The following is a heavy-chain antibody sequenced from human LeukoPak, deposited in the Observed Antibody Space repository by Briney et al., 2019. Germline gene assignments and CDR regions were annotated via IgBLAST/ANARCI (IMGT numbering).Heavy chain of an antibody. CDR2: ISAYNGNA. J-gene: IGHJ6*04. V-gene: IGHV1-18*04. D-gene: IGHD2-2*01. Sequence: ASVKVSCKASGYTFTSYGISWVRQAPGRGLEWMGWISAYNGNANYAQKLQGRVTMTTDTSTSTAYMELRSLRSDDTAVYYCARAKHCSSTSCYANYYYGMDVWGKGTTVTVSS. CDR3: ARAKHCSSTSCYANYYYGMDV. CDR1: GYTFTSYG.